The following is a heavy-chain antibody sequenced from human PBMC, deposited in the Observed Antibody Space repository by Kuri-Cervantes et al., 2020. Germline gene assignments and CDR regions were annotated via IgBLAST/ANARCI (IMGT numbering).Heavy chain of an antibody. CDR1: GFTFSSYA. CDR3: ARDLSGWGSGYAQP. V-gene: IGHV3-30*07. D-gene: IGHD5-12*01. Sequence: GESLKISCAASGFTFSSYAMHWVRQAPGKGLEWVAVISYDGSNKYYADSVKGRFTISRDNSKNTLFLQMNSLRAGDTAVYYCARDLSGWGSGYAQPWGQGTLVTVSS. CDR2: ISYDGSNK. J-gene: IGHJ4*02.